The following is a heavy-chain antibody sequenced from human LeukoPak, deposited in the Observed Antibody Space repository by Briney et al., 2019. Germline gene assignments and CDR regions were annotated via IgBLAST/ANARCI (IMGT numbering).Heavy chain of an antibody. CDR2: IYYGGNT. CDR1: GGSMNNYY. D-gene: IGHD6-13*01. V-gene: IGHV4-59*01. J-gene: IGHJ3*02. CDR3: AKPAGYSSSWATILDAFDI. Sequence: SETLSLTCAVSGGSMNNYYWSWIRQPPGKGLEWIGYIYYGGNTNYNPSLKSRVTISVDTSKNQFSLSLSSVTAADTAVYYCAKPAGYSSSWATILDAFDIWGQGTMVTVSS.